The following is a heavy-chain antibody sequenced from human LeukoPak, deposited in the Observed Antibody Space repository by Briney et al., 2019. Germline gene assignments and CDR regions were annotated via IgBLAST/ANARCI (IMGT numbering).Heavy chain of an antibody. D-gene: IGHD6-19*01. Sequence: SVKVSCKTSGDTFSNYAMNWMRQAPGQGLVWMGAIIPIFGTPKYAQKFQDRVTITTDVSTSTAYMEVSSLRPEDTAVYYCATYSSGKGDDYWGQGTLVTVSS. V-gene: IGHV1-69*05. CDR2: IIPIFGTP. J-gene: IGHJ4*02. CDR3: ATYSSGKGDDY. CDR1: GDTFSNYA.